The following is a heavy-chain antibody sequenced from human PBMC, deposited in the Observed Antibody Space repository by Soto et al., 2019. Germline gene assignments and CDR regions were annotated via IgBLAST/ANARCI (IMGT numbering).Heavy chain of an antibody. V-gene: IGHV3-23*01. CDR2: ISGSGGST. Sequence: EVQLLESGGGLVQPGGPLRLSCAASGFTFSSYAMSWVRQAPGKGLEWVSAISGSGGSTYYADSVKGRFTISRDNSKNTLYLQMNSLRAEDTAVYYCAKGPSLYSSGWRGWNWFDPWGQGTLVTVSS. CDR1: GFTFSSYA. D-gene: IGHD6-19*01. CDR3: AKGPSLYSSGWRGWNWFDP. J-gene: IGHJ5*02.